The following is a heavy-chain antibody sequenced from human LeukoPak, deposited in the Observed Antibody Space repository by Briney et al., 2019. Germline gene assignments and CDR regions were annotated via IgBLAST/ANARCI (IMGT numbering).Heavy chain of an antibody. Sequence: SETLSLTCTVSGYSISSGYYWGWIRQPPGKGLEWIGTIYHSGSAYHNPSLNSRVTISLDTSKNQFSLKLSSVTAADTAVYYCARLGAGPMTGFQHWGQGTLVTVSS. V-gene: IGHV4-38-2*02. CDR1: GYSISSGYY. D-gene: IGHD6-25*01. CDR2: IYHSGSA. CDR3: ARLGAGPMTGFQH. J-gene: IGHJ1*01.